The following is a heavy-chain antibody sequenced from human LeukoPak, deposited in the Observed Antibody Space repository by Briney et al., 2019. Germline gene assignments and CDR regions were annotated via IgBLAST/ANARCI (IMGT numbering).Heavy chain of an antibody. V-gene: IGHV1-69*13. D-gene: IGHD4-17*01. CDR1: GGTFSSYA. CDR3: ARSTLTTVTAQYNWFDP. J-gene: IGHJ5*02. CDR2: IIPIFGTA. Sequence: VKVSCKASGGTFSSYAISWVRQAPGQGLEWMGGIIPIFGTANYAQKFQGRVTITADESTSTAYMELSSLRSEDTAVYYCARSTLTTVTAQYNWFDPWGQGTLVTVSS.